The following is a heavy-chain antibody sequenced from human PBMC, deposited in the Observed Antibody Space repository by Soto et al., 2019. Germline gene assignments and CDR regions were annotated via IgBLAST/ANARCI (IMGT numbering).Heavy chain of an antibody. Sequence: SETLSLTCTVSGGSISSYYWSWIRQPPGKGLEWIGYIYYSGSTNYNPSLKGRVTISVDTSKNQFSLKLSSVTAADTAVYYCAIRDGYNGYWYFDLWGRGTLVTVSS. D-gene: IGHD5-12*01. J-gene: IGHJ2*01. CDR2: IYYSGST. CDR1: GGSISSYY. V-gene: IGHV4-59*01. CDR3: AIRDGYNGYWYFDL.